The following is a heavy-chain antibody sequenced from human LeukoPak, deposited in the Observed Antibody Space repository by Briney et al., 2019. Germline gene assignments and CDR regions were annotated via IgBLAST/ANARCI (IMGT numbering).Heavy chain of an antibody. CDR2: IVVGSGNT. J-gene: IGHJ4*02. Sequence: SVTVSCKASGFTFTRSAMQWVRQARGQRLEWIGWIVVGSGNTNYAQKFQERLTITRDMSTSTAYMELSSLRSEDTAVYYCAAEDYFDSSGFGSNWGQGTLVTVSS. CDR1: GFTFTRSA. V-gene: IGHV1-58*02. CDR3: AAEDYFDSSGFGSN. D-gene: IGHD3-22*01.